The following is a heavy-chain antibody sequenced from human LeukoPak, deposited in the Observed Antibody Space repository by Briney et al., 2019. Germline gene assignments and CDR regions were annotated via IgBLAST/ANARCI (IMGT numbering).Heavy chain of an antibody. CDR2: ISSSGSTI. Sequence: GGSLRLSRAASGFTFSDYYMSWVRQAPGKGLEWVSYISSSGSTIYYADSVKGRFTISRDNAKNSLYLQMNSLRAEDTAVYYCARVASYYDSSGYYRYYFDYWGQGTLVTVSS. D-gene: IGHD3-22*01. J-gene: IGHJ4*02. CDR3: ARVASYYDSSGYYRYYFDY. V-gene: IGHV3-11*04. CDR1: GFTFSDYY.